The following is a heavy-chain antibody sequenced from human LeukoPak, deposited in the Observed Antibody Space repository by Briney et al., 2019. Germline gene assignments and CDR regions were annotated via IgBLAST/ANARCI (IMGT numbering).Heavy chain of an antibody. J-gene: IGHJ4*02. D-gene: IGHD1-26*01. CDR3: AREGDSGSYLYY. CDR2: ISGSSSAI. V-gene: IGHV3-48*02. CDR1: GFTFSTYS. Sequence: GRSLGLSCAASGFTFSTYSMNWVRQAPGKGLEWVSYISGSSSAIFYADSVKGRFTISRDNAKNSLYLQMTSLRDEDTAVYYCAREGDSGSYLYYWGQGTLVTVSS.